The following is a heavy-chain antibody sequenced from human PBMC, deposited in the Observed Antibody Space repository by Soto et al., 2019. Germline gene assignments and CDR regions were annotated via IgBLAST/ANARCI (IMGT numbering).Heavy chain of an antibody. D-gene: IGHD3-3*01. V-gene: IGHV4-59*01. CDR3: ARGPLAWLLYDAFDI. Sequence: SETLSLTWTVAGGSISSYYWSWIRQPPGKGLEWRGYIYYTGSTNYNPSLKRRVTISVDTSKNQFSLNLSSVTAADTAVYYCARGPLAWLLYDAFDIWRQGTMVTVSS. J-gene: IGHJ3*02. CDR1: GGSISSYY. CDR2: IYYTGST.